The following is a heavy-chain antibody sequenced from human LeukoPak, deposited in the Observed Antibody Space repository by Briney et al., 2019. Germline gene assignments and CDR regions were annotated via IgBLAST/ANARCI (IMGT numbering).Heavy chain of an antibody. Sequence: PSQTLSLTCTVSGGSISSGDYYWSWIRQPPGKGLEWIGYIHYSGSTYYNPSLKSRVTISVDTSKNQFSLKLSSVTAADTAVYYCAREGLYCSGGSCYDGMDVWGQGTTVTVSS. D-gene: IGHD2-15*01. CDR3: AREGLYCSGGSCYDGMDV. CDR2: IHYSGST. J-gene: IGHJ6*02. CDR1: GGSISSGDYY. V-gene: IGHV4-30-4*01.